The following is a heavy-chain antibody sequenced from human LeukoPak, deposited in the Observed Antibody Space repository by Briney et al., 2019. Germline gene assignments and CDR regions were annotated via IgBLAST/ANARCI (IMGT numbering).Heavy chain of an antibody. CDR3: AREYSSSGHFDY. D-gene: IGHD6-6*01. CDR1: GYSISSGYY. J-gene: IGHJ4*02. V-gene: IGHV4-38-2*02. Sequence: SETLSLTCTVSGYSISSGYYWGWIRQPPGKGLEWIGSIYHSGSTYYNPSLKSRVTISVDTSKNQFSLKLSSVTAADTAVYYCAREYSSSGHFDYWGQGTLVTVSS. CDR2: IYHSGST.